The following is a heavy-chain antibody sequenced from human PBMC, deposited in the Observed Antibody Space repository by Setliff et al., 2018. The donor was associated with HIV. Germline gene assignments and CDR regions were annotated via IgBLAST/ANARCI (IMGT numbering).Heavy chain of an antibody. J-gene: IGHJ4*02. V-gene: IGHV1-2*06. D-gene: IGHD3-9*01. Sequence: GASVKVSCKASGYTFTGYFIHWVRQAPGQGLEWMGRIYPNTGDTNYAQKFQGRVTMTRNTAISTAYMELSSLRSDDTAVYYCARENDILSGFNIHGFDYWGQGTLVTVSS. CDR1: GYTFTGYF. CDR2: IYPNTGDT. CDR3: ARENDILSGFNIHGFDY.